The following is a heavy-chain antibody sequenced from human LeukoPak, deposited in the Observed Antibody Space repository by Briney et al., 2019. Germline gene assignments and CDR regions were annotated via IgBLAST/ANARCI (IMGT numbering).Heavy chain of an antibody. CDR1: GFTFSSYG. D-gene: IGHD1-26*01. Sequence: GGSLRLSCAASGFTFSSYGMHWVRQAPGKGLEWVAFIRYDGSNKYYADSVKGRFTISRDNSKNTLYLQMNSLRAEDTAVYYCAKAGSPRSYRNWFDPWGQGTLVTVSS. J-gene: IGHJ5*02. V-gene: IGHV3-30*02. CDR3: AKAGSPRSYRNWFDP. CDR2: IRYDGSNK.